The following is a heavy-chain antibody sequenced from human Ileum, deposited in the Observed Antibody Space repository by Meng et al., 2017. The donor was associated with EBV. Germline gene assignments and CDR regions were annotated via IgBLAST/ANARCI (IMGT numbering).Heavy chain of an antibody. D-gene: IGHD4-17*01. V-gene: IGHV4-30-4*01. J-gene: IGHJ5*02. CDR1: GDTLFNGGHY. CDR3: ARDSNGDYGWVDP. Sequence: QVHLPESGPGLVKPAQTLSLTCPVSGDTLFNGGHYWTWLRQPPGKGLEWIGYIFYTGSTYYNPSLKSRVTISLDLSKNQFSLNLTSVTAADTAVYYCARDSNGDYGWVDPWGQGTLGTVSS. CDR2: IFYTGST.